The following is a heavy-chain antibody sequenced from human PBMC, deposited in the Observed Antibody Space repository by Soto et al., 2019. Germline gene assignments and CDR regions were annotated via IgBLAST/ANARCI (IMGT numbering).Heavy chain of an antibody. J-gene: IGHJ6*02. CDR2: INPNSGGT. D-gene: IGHD3-3*01. CDR3: ARDQGITTSGVYSMYYYGMDV. CDR1: GYTFTGYY. Sequence: ASVKVSCKASGYTFTGYYMHWVRRAPGQGLEWMGWINPNSGGTNYAQKFQGWVTMTRDTSISTAYMELSRLRSDDTAVYYCARDQGITTSGVYSMYYYGMDVWGQGTTVTVYS. V-gene: IGHV1-2*04.